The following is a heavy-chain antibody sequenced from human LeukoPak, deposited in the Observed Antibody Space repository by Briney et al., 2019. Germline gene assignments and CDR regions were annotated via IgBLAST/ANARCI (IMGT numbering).Heavy chain of an antibody. CDR1: GGSISTYY. CDR2: IYYSGST. J-gene: IGHJ4*02. Sequence: SETLSLTCTVSGGSISTYYWSWIRQPPGKGLEWIGYIYYSGSTDYNPSLKSRVTISVDTSKNQFSLELSSVTAADTAVYHCARGGAYGSGSIYDYWGQGTLVTVYS. D-gene: IGHD3-10*01. CDR3: ARGGAYGSGSIYDY. V-gene: IGHV4-59*01.